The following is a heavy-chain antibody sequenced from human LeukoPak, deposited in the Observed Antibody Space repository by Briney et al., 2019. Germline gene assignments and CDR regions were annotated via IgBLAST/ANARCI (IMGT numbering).Heavy chain of an antibody. D-gene: IGHD5-12*01. V-gene: IGHV1-8*01. CDR2: MNPNSGNT. Sequence: ASVKVSCKASGYTFTSYDINWVRQATGQGLEWMGWMNPNSGNTGYAQKFQGRVTMTRNTSISTAYMELSSLRSEDTAVYYCARAADYKLYSGHDWDYWGQGTLVTVSS. J-gene: IGHJ4*02. CDR1: GYTFTSYD. CDR3: ARAADYKLYSGHDWDY.